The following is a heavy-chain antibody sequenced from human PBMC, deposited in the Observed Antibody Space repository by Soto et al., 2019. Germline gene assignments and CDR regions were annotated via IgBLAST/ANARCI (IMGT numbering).Heavy chain of an antibody. V-gene: IGHV3-30*18. CDR2: ISYDGSNK. J-gene: IGHJ4*02. D-gene: IGHD6-19*01. Sequence: GGSLRLSCAASGFTFSSYGMHWVRQAPGKGLEWVAVISYDGSNKYYADYVKGRFTISRDNSKNTLFLQMNSLRAEDTALYYCAKDDQFRIVSSGWYYFDYWGQGTLVTVSS. CDR3: AKDDQFRIVSSGWYYFDY. CDR1: GFTFSSYG.